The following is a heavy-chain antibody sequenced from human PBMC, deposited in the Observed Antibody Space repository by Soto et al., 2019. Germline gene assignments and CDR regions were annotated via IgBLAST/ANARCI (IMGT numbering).Heavy chain of an antibody. V-gene: IGHV3-30*18. CDR1: GFTFSSYG. CDR3: AKLWDIVATRDY. D-gene: IGHD5-12*01. J-gene: IGHJ4*02. CDR2: ISYDGSNK. Sequence: QVQLVESGGGVVQPGRSLRLSCAASGFTFSSYGMHWVRQAPGKGPEWVAVISYDGSNKYYADSVKGRFTISRDNSKNTLYLQMNSLRAEDTAVYYCAKLWDIVATRDYWGQGTLVTVSS.